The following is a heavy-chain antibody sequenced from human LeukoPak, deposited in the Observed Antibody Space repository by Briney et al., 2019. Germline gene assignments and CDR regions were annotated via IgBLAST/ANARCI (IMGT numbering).Heavy chain of an antibody. D-gene: IGHD2-15*01. CDR3: AKLDIVVVVAATHDY. CDR2: ISGSGGST. J-gene: IGHJ4*02. V-gene: IGHV3-23*01. Sequence: GGSLRLSCAASGFTFSSYAMSWVRQAPGKGLEWVSAISGSGGSTYYADSVKGRFTISRDNSKNTLYLQMNNLRAEDTAVYYCAKLDIVVVVAATHDYWGQGTLVTVSS. CDR1: GFTFSSYA.